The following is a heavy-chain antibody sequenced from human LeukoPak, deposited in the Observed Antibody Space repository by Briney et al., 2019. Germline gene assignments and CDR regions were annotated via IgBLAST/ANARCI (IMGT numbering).Heavy chain of an antibody. V-gene: IGHV1-2*02. D-gene: IGHD5-24*01. CDR3: ARDTLMATIALDY. CDR1: GYTFTGHY. J-gene: IGHJ4*02. CDR2: INPNSGGT. Sequence: ASVKVSCKASGYTFTGHYMHWVRQAPGQGLEWMGWINPNSGGTNYAQKFQGRVTMTRDTSISTAYMELSRLRSDDTAVYYCARDTLMATIALDYWGQGTLVTVSS.